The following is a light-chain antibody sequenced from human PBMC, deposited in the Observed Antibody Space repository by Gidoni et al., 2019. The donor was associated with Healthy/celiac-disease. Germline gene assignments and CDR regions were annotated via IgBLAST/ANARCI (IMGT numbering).Light chain of an antibody. Sequence: EIVMTQSPATLSVSPGERATLSCRASQSVSSNLATGIPARFSGSGSGTEFTLTISSLQSEDFAVDYCQQYNNWTQKLTFGGGTKVEIK. V-gene: IGKV3D-15*01. CDR3: QQYNNWTQKLT. CDR1: QSVSSN. J-gene: IGKJ4*01.